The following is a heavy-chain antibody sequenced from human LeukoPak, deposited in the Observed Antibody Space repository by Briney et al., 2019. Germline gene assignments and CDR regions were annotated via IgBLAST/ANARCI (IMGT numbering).Heavy chain of an antibody. J-gene: IGHJ4*02. D-gene: IGHD3-9*01. CDR1: GFTFGDYA. Sequence: GGSLRLSCTASGFTFGDYAMSWVRQAPGKGLEWVGFIRSKAYDGTTEYAASVKGRFTISRDDSKSIAYLQMNSLKTEDTAVYYCTRDDFDWLYWGQGTLVTVSS. CDR2: IRSKAYDGTT. V-gene: IGHV3-49*04. CDR3: TRDDFDWLY.